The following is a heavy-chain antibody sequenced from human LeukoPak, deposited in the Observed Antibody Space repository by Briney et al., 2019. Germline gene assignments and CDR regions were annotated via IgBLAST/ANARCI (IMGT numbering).Heavy chain of an antibody. CDR3: ARDGNILTGQPSIDAFDI. D-gene: IGHD3-9*01. Sequence: GGSLRLSCAASGFTFSSYWMSWVRQAPGKGLEGVANIKQDGSEKYYVDSVKGRFTISRDNAKNSLYLQMNSLRAEDTAVYYCARDGNILTGQPSIDAFDIWGQGTMVTVSS. J-gene: IGHJ3*02. CDR2: IKQDGSEK. CDR1: GFTFSSYW. V-gene: IGHV3-7*01.